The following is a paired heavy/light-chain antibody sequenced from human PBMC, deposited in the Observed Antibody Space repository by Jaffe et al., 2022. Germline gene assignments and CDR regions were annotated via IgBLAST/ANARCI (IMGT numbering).Heavy chain of an antibody. CDR2: ISSSGSTI. V-gene: IGHV3-48*03. Sequence: EVQLEESGGGLVQPGGSLRLSCAASGEERNWVRQAPGKGLEWVSYISSSGSTIYYADSVKGRFTISRDNAKNLVYLQMNSLRDEDTAIYYCARNWAIWGQGILVTVSS. CDR3: ARNWAI. D-gene: IGHD3-16*01. CDR1: GEE. J-gene: IGHJ4*02.
Light chain of an antibody. CDR1: QSLVYSDGNTY. CDR2: KVS. Sequence: DVVMTQSPLSLPVSLGQPASISCRSSQSLVYSDGNTYLNWFQQRPGQSPRRLIYKVSNRESGVPDRFSGSGSGTDFTLKISRVEAEDVGVYYCMQGTHWPPITFGQGTRLEIK. J-gene: IGKJ5*01. V-gene: IGKV2-30*01. CDR3: MQGTHWPPIT.